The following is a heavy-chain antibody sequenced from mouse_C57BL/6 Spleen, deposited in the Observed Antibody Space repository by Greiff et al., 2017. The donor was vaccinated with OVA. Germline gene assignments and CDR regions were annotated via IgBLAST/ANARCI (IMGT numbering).Heavy chain of an antibody. CDR3: AKTAQASYYYAMDY. CDR2: ISSGSSTI. Sequence: EVKVEESGGGLVKPGGSLKLSCAASGFTFSDYGMHWVRQAPEKGLEWVAYISSGSSTIYYADTVKGRFTISRDNAKNTLFLQMTSLRSEDTAMYYCAKTAQASYYYAMDYWGQGTSVTVSS. J-gene: IGHJ4*01. V-gene: IGHV5-17*01. D-gene: IGHD3-2*02. CDR1: GFTFSDYG.